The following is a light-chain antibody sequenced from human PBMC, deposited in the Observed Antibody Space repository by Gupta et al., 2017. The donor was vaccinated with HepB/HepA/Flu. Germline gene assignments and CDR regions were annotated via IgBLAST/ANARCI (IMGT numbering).Light chain of an antibody. J-gene: IGKJ1*01. Sequence: EIVSTQSPATLSLSPGERATLSCRASQRISSFLAWYQQKPGQAPRLLIYDASNRATGIPARFSGSGSGTEFTLTISSLEPEDFAVYYCQQRSNWPRTFGQGTKVEIK. CDR2: DAS. CDR3: QQRSNWPRT. V-gene: IGKV3-11*01. CDR1: QRISSF.